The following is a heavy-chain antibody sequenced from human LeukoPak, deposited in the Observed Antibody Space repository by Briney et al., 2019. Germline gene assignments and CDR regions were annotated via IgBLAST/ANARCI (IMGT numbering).Heavy chain of an antibody. CDR2: IYHSGST. CDR1: GYSISSGYY. D-gene: IGHD3-10*01. Sequence: PSETLSLTCTVSGYSISSGYYWGWIRQPPGKGLEWIGSIYHSGSTYYNPSLKSRVTISVDTSKNQFSLKLSSVTAADTAVYYCARDRSSYNSGSYGGVFDYWGQGARVTVSS. CDR3: ARDRSSYNSGSYGGVFDY. V-gene: IGHV4-38-2*02. J-gene: IGHJ4*02.